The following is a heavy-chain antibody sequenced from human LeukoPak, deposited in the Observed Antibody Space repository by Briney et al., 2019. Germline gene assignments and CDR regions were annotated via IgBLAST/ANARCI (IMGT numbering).Heavy chain of an antibody. CDR3: ARDIAAAGTLLIYYYGMDV. J-gene: IGHJ6*02. V-gene: IGHV3-21*01. CDR2: ISSSSSYI. D-gene: IGHD6-13*01. Sequence: GSLRLSCAASGFTFSSYSMNWVRQAPGKGLEWVSSISSSSSYIYYADSVKGRFTISRDNAKNSLYLQMNSLRAEDTAVYYCARDIAAAGTLLIYYYGMDVWGQGTTVTVSS. CDR1: GFTFSSYS.